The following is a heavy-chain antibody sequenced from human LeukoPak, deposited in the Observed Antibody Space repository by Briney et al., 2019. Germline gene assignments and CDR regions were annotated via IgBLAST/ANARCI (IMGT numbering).Heavy chain of an antibody. V-gene: IGHV3-15*01. J-gene: IGHJ3*01. Sequence: ETLSLTCAVYGGSFSGYYWSWIRQPPGKGLEWVGRIKSKTDGGTTDYAAPVKGRFTISRDDSKNTLYLQMNSLKTEDTAVYYCTTDLNYDWGQGTMVTVSS. CDR2: IKSKTDGGTT. CDR3: TTDLNYD. D-gene: IGHD1-7*01. CDR1: GGSFSGYY.